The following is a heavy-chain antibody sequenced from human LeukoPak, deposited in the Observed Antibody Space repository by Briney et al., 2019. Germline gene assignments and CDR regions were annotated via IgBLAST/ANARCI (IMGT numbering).Heavy chain of an antibody. J-gene: IGHJ4*02. D-gene: IGHD4-4*01. Sequence: PGGSLRLSCAASGFTFSSYSMNWVRQAPGKGLEWVSSISSSSSYTYYADSVKGRFTISRDSAKNSLYLQMNSLRAEDTAVYYCARDLPLHCFDYWGQGTLVTVSS. CDR1: GFTFSSYS. CDR2: ISSSSSYT. V-gene: IGHV3-21*01. CDR3: ARDLPLHCFDY.